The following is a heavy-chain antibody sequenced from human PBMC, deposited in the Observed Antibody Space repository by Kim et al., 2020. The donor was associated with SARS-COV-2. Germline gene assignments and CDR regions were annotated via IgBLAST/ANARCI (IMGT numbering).Heavy chain of an antibody. CDR3: ARGRLVEVVVPADHYYYYYGMDV. CDR2: IYSGGST. J-gene: IGHJ6*02. V-gene: IGHV3-53*01. CDR1: GFTVSSNY. D-gene: IGHD2-2*01. Sequence: GGSLRLSCAASGFTVSSNYMSWVRQAPGKGLEWVSVIYSGGSTYYADSVKGRFTISRDNSKNTLYLQMYSLRAEDTAVYYCARGRLVEVVVPADHYYYYYGMDVWGQGTTVTVSS.